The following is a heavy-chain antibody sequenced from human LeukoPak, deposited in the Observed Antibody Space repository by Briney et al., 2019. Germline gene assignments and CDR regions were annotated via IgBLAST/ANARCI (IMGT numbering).Heavy chain of an antibody. V-gene: IGHV3-48*01. J-gene: IGHJ4*02. Sequence: GGSLRLSCAASGFTFSSYSMNWVRQAPGKGLDWVSYISSSSSTIYYADSVKGRFTISRDNSKSTLSLQMNSLRAEDTAIYYCATYRQVLLPFESWGQGTLVTVSS. CDR3: ATYRQVLLPFES. D-gene: IGHD2-8*02. CDR1: GFTFSSYS. CDR2: ISSSSSTI.